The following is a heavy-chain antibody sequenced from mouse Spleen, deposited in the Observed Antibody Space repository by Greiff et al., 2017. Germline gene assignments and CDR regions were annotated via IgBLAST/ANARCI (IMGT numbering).Heavy chain of an antibody. CDR1: GFTFSDYY. CDR2: INYDGSST. J-gene: IGHJ4*01. D-gene: IGHD2-4*01. CDR3: ARVLYDYDGAMDY. Sequence: EVMLVESEGGLVQPGSSMKLSCTASGFTFSDYYMAWVRQVPEKGLEWVANINYDGSSTYYLDSLKSRFIISRDNAKNILYLQMSSLKSEDTATYYCARVLYDYDGAMDYWGQGTSVTVSS. V-gene: IGHV5-16*01.